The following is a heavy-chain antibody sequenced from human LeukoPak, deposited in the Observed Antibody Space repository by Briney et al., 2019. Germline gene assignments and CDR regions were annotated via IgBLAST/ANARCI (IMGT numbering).Heavy chain of an antibody. CDR3: APTAEAYTSWWKV. CDR1: GYKFTDDY. Sequence: GASVKVSCKASGYKFTDDYMHWVRQAPGQGLELMGWISPDSGFTNYAQKFKGRVTMTRDTSISTAYLEVRSLTSDDTAVYYCAPTAEAYTSWWKVWGQGTLVTVSS. D-gene: IGHD3-16*01. V-gene: IGHV1-2*02. CDR2: ISPDSGFT. J-gene: IGHJ4*02.